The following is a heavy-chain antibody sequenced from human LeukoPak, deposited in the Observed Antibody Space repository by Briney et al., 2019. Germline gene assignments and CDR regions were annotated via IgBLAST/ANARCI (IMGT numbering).Heavy chain of an antibody. D-gene: IGHD1-26*01. CDR2: IYYSGST. V-gene: IGHV4-39*01. J-gene: IGHJ4*02. CDR1: GGSISSSSYY. Sequence: SETLSLTCTVSGGSISSSSYYWGWIRQPPGKGLEWIGSIYYSGSTYYNPSLKSRVTISVDTSKNQFSLKLSSVTAADTAVYYCARSETHLGRFDYWGQGTLVTVSS. CDR3: ARSETHLGRFDY.